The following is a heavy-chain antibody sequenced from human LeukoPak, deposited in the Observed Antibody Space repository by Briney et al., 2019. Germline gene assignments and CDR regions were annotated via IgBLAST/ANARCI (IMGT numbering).Heavy chain of an antibody. CDR1: GFTFSSYE. J-gene: IGHJ6*03. D-gene: IGHD2-15*01. Sequence: LPGGSLRLSCAASGFTFSSYEMNWVRQAPGKGLEWVSYISSSGSTIYYADSVKGRFTISRDNAKNSLYLQMNSLRAEDTAVYYCARDFKDWWPYYYYYMDVWGKGTTVTISS. V-gene: IGHV3-48*03. CDR3: ARDFKDWWPYYYYYMDV. CDR2: ISSSGSTI.